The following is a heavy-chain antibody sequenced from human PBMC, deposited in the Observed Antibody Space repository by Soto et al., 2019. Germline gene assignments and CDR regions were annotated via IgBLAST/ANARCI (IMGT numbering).Heavy chain of an antibody. Sequence: GSLRLSCAASGITFSTYAMSWVRQAPGKGLEWVSAISGSGGSTYYADSVKGRFTISRDKSKSTLYLQMNSLRAEDTALYYCAKSFSSNWYDYFDYWGQGSLVTVPQ. D-gene: IGHD6-13*01. V-gene: IGHV3-23*01. CDR1: GITFSTYA. J-gene: IGHJ4*02. CDR2: ISGSGGST. CDR3: AKSFSSNWYDYFDY.